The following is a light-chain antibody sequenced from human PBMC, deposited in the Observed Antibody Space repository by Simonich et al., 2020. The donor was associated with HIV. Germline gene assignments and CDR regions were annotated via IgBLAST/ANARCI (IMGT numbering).Light chain of an antibody. V-gene: IGKV1-33*01. J-gene: IGKJ1*01. CDR1: QDINNY. Sequence: DIQMTQSPSSLSASVGDRVTLTYQASQDINNYLNWYQQKPGKAPNLLIYGASNLETGVPSRFSGGGSGTDFTFTISSLQPEDIGTYYCQQYDNLPWTFGQGTKVEIK. CDR3: QQYDNLPWT. CDR2: GAS.